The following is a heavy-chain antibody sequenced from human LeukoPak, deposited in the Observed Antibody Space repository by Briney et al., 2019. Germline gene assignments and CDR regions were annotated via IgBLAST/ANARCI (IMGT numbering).Heavy chain of an antibody. Sequence: ASVKVSCKASGYTFTSYGISWVRQAPGQGLEWMGWISAYNGNTNYAQKLQGRVTMTTDTSTSTAYMELRSLRSDDTAVYYCARVLLATHYYYYMDVWGKGTTVTVSS. J-gene: IGHJ6*03. CDR3: ARVLLATHYYYYMDV. D-gene: IGHD5-12*01. CDR1: GYTFTSYG. CDR2: ISAYNGNT. V-gene: IGHV1-18*01.